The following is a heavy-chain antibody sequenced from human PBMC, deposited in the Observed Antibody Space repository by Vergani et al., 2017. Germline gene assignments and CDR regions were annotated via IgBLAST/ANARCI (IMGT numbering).Heavy chain of an antibody. CDR1: GFTFSSYG. CDR2: IRYDGSNK. Sequence: QVQLVESGGGVVQPGGSLRLSCAASGFTFSSYGMHWVRQAPGKGLEWVAFIRYDGSNKYYADSVKGRFTISGDNSKNTLYLQMNSLRAEDTAVYYCANGGYYYYYMDVWGKGTTVTVSS. J-gene: IGHJ6*03. V-gene: IGHV3-30*02. CDR3: ANGGYYYYYMDV. D-gene: IGHD3-16*01.